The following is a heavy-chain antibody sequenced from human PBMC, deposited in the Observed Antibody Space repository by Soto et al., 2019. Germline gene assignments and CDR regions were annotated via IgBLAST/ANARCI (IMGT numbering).Heavy chain of an antibody. J-gene: IGHJ3*02. Sequence: QVQLVQSGAEVQKPGSSVKVSCKASGGTFSSYTISWVRQAPGQGLEWMGRIIPILGIANYAQKFQCRVTITADKTTSTAYMELSSLRSEDTAVYYCARDHSNYDAFDIWGQGTMVTVSS. CDR3: ARDHSNYDAFDI. V-gene: IGHV1-69*08. CDR1: GGTFSSYT. D-gene: IGHD4-4*01. CDR2: IIPILGIA.